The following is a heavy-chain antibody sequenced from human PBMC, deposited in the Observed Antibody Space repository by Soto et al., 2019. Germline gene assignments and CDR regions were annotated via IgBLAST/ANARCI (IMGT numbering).Heavy chain of an antibody. CDR2: VTHDGTER. Sequence: QVQLVASGGGVVQPGRSLSLSCAASGFTLSGHGLHWVRQAPGKGLEWVAVVTHDGTERQSPDSVKGRFTITRDISKNTFYLQMNSLRVEDTAMYYCAREKNSGYYRTVDYWGHGTLVTVSS. CDR3: AREKNSGYYRTVDY. CDR1: GFTLSGHG. V-gene: IGHV3-30*03. J-gene: IGHJ4*03. D-gene: IGHD3-10*01.